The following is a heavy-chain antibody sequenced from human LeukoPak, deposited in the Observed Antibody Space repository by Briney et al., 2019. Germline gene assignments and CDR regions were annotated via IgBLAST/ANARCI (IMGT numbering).Heavy chain of an antibody. J-gene: IGHJ3*02. CDR2: ISSDGDST. D-gene: IGHD2-2*01. Sequence: GVSLRLSCSASGFTFSRYLMHWVRQAPGKGLEYVSAISSDGDSTYYADSVKGRFTISRDNSKNTLYLQMSTLRAEDTAVYYCAKNFQCSSTSCYEAFAIWGQGTMVTVSS. CDR1: GFTFSRYL. CDR3: AKNFQCSSTSCYEAFAI. V-gene: IGHV3-64D*06.